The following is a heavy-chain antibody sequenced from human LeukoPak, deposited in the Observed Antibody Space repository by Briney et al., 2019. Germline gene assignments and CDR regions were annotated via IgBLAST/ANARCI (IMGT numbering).Heavy chain of an antibody. V-gene: IGHV4-34*01. CDR1: GGSFSGYY. J-gene: IGHJ6*03. CDR3: ARADFWSGFENYYYYYMDV. CDR2: INHSGST. D-gene: IGHD3-3*01. Sequence: ASETLSLTCAVYGGSFSGYYWSWIRQPPGKGLEWIGEINHSGSTNYNPSLKSRVTISVDTSKNQFSLKLSSVTAADTAVYYCARADFWSGFENYYYYYMDVWGQGTMVTVSS.